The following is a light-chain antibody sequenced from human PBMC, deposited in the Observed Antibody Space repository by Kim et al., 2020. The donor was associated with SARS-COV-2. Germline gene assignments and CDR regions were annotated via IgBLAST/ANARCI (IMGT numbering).Light chain of an antibody. J-gene: IGKJ1*01. Sequence: DIQMTQSPSSLSASLGDRVTITCRASQGIRSGLGWYQQKPGKAPTLLIYEASTLQSGVPSRFSGSGSGTEFTLTISSLQPDDLATYYCQQHDAYSRTFGQGTKVDIK. CDR1: QGIRSG. CDR3: QQHDAYSRT. V-gene: IGKV1-17*01. CDR2: EAS.